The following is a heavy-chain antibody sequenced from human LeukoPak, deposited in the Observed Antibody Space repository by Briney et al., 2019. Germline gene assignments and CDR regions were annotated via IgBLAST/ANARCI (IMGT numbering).Heavy chain of an antibody. CDR2: FDPEDGET. CDR1: GYTLTELS. D-gene: IGHD6-6*01. J-gene: IGHJ3*02. V-gene: IGHV1-24*01. Sequence: ASVKVSCKVSGYTLTELSMHWVRQAPGKGLEWMGGFDPEDGETIYAQKFQGRVTMTEDTSTDTAYMELSSLRSEVTAVYYCATDRMSIAALPSGFDIWGQGTMVTVSS. CDR3: ATDRMSIAALPSGFDI.